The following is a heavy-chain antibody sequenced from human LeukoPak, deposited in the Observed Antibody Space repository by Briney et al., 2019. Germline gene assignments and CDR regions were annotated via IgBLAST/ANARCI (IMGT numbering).Heavy chain of an antibody. Sequence: PSQTLSLTCTVSGGSISSGSYYWSWIRQPAGKGLEWIGRIYSSGSTNYNPSLKSRVTVSLDTSKNQFSLKLSSVTAADTAVYYCARGRFGELFAGGQGTMVTVSS. D-gene: IGHD3-10*01. CDR3: ARGRFGELFA. J-gene: IGHJ3*01. CDR2: IYSSGST. CDR1: GGSISSGSYY. V-gene: IGHV4-61*02.